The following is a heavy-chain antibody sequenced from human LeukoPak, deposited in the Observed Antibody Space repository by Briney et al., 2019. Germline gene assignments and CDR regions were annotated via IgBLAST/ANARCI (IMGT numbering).Heavy chain of an antibody. Sequence: SETLSLTCTISGDSINNYNWNWIWQPAGKGLEWIGRIYVTGNTNYNPSLKSRVAMSVDTSKNHFSLRLTSVTAADTAVYYCARAFTIFGAGGFDVWGQGTFVTVSS. D-gene: IGHD3-3*01. CDR3: ARAFTIFGAGGFDV. CDR1: GDSINNYN. V-gene: IGHV4-4*07. J-gene: IGHJ3*01. CDR2: IYVTGNT.